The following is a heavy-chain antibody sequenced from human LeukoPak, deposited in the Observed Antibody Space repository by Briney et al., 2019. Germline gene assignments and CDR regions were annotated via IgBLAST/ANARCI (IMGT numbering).Heavy chain of an antibody. V-gene: IGHV3-30-3*01. Sequence: PGRSLRLSCAASGFTFSSYAMHWVRQAPGKGLEWVAVISYDGSNKYYADSVKGRFTISRDNSKNTLYLQMNSLRAEDTAVYYCARDGYSSSWRGALGFDYWGQGTLVTVSS. D-gene: IGHD6-13*01. CDR2: ISYDGSNK. CDR1: GFTFSSYA. CDR3: ARDGYSSSWRGALGFDY. J-gene: IGHJ4*02.